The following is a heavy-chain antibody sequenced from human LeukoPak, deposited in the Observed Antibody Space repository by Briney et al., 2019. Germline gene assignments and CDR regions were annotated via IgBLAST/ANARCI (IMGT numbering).Heavy chain of an antibody. V-gene: IGHV3-53*04. CDR3: ARASRPSLYYYGSGSYSHYYYGMDV. CDR1: GFTVSSNY. Sequence: GGSMRLSCAASGFTVSSNYMSWVRQAPGKGLEWVSVIYSGGTPYYEECVKGRFTISRHNSKNTLYLQMNSLRAEDTAVYYCARASRPSLYYYGSGSYSHYYYGMDVWGQGTTVTVSS. D-gene: IGHD3-10*01. J-gene: IGHJ6*02. CDR2: IYSGGTP.